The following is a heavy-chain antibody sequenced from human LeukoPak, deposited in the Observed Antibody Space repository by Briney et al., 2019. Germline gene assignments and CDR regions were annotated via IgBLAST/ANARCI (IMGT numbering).Heavy chain of an antibody. CDR2: INQDGSEK. V-gene: IGHV3-7*03. D-gene: IGHD3-9*01. Sequence: GWSLRLSCAASGFTFSSYWMSGVRQAPGKGREGVANINQDGSEKYYVYSVKGRFTISRDNDKNSLYLQMTSLRAEDTAVYYCASLYYDILTGYDYYGMDVWGKGTTVTVSS. CDR3: ASLYYDILTGYDYYGMDV. J-gene: IGHJ6*04. CDR1: GFTFSSYW.